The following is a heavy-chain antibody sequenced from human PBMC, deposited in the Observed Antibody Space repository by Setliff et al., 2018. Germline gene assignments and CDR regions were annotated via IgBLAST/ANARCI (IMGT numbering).Heavy chain of an antibody. D-gene: IGHD5-12*01. V-gene: IGHV3-21*01. CDR1: GFTFSSYS. CDR2: ISSSSSYI. Sequence: GGSLRLSCAASGFTFSSYSMNWVRQAPGKGLEWVSSISSSSSYIYYAHSVKGRFTISRDNAKNSLYLQMNSLRAEDTAVYYCARAPSTRGYSGYDSWGQGTLVTVSS. CDR3: ARAPSTRGYSGYDS. J-gene: IGHJ5*02.